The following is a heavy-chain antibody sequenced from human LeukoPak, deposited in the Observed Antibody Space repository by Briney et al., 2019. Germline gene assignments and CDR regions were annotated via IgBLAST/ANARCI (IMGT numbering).Heavy chain of an antibody. Sequence: GGSLRLSCAASGFTFRAYAMHWVRQVPGKGLQYVSAISSNGGNTFYANSVKGRFTITRDNSKKMLYLQMGSLRVEDMGVYYCARNGDDTTEYDYWGQGTLVTVSS. J-gene: IGHJ4*02. CDR3: ARNGDDTTEYDY. V-gene: IGHV3-64*01. CDR2: ISSNGGNT. D-gene: IGHD1-1*01. CDR1: GFTFRAYA.